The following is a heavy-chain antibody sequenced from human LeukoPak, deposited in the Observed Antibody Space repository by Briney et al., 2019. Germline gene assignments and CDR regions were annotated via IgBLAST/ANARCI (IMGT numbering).Heavy chain of an antibody. CDR1: GHTFTGYY. CDR2: IKPSGGSA. J-gene: IGHJ4*02. D-gene: IGHD1-26*01. CDR3: AREGGSGSYSYHFDF. V-gene: IGHV1-46*01. Sequence: ASVKVSCKASGHTFTGYYIHWVRQAPGQGLEWIGIIKPSGGSASYAQKFQGRVTMTRDTSTSTVYMELSSLRSEDTAVYYCAREGGSGSYSYHFDFWGQGAPLTVSS.